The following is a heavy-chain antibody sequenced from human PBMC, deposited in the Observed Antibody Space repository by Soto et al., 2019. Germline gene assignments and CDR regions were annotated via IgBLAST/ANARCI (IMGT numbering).Heavy chain of an antibody. CDR2: ISSNSAYI. CDR1: GVTFRSFT. J-gene: IGHJ5*02. Sequence: PGGSLRLSCAASGVTFRSFTMNWVRQAPGKGLEWVSTISSNSAYIYYTDALRGRFTISRDNAKNSLHLQMNSLRAEDTAVYYCTRDASRDSSARGWFDPWGPGTLVTVS. V-gene: IGHV3-21*01. D-gene: IGHD6-13*01. CDR3: TRDASRDSSARGWFDP.